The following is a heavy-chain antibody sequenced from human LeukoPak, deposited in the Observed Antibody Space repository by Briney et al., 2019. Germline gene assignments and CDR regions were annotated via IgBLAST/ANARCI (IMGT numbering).Heavy chain of an antibody. V-gene: IGHV3-74*01. CDR3: AKDDRYSSRWYYFDC. Sequence: GGSLRLSCAASGFTFSTYWMHWVRQAPGKGLVWVSRINSDGSSTSYADSVKGRFTISRDNSKNTLYLQMNSLRAEDTAVYYCAKDDRYSSRWYYFDCWGQGTLVTVSS. CDR1: GFTFSTYW. CDR2: INSDGSST. D-gene: IGHD6-13*01. J-gene: IGHJ4*02.